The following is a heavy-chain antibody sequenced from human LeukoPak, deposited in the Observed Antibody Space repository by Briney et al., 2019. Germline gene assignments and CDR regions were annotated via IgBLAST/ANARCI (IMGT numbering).Heavy chain of an antibody. CDR3: ARGYGSSWYYFDY. J-gene: IGHJ4*02. CDR2: IYYRGST. D-gene: IGHD6-13*01. Sequence: SDTLSLICTVSGGSNRLYYWSGMPEPPGRAREGGGYIYYRGSTNHNPSLKSRVTISVDTSKNQFSLRLSSVTAADTAVYYCARGYGSSWYYFDYWGQGTLVTVSS. CDR1: GGSNRLYY. V-gene: IGHV4-59*07.